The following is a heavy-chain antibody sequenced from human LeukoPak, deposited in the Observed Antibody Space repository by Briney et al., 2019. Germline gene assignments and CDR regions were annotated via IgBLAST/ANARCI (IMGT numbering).Heavy chain of an antibody. D-gene: IGHD6-13*01. V-gene: IGHV1-2*02. J-gene: IGHJ4*02. CDR2: INPNSGGT. CDR1: GYTFTVYY. Sequence: ASVSVSYKASGYTFTVYYMHGVRQAPGQAREGMGWINPNSGGTNYAQKFQGRVTMTRDTSITTAYMELSRLRSDDTAVYYCARGFSSWYLSPYYLEYCGQGTPVTVSS. CDR3: ARGFSSWYLSPYYLEY.